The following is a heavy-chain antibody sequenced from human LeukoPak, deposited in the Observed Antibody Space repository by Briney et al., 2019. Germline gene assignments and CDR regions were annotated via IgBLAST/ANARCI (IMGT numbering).Heavy chain of an antibody. CDR3: ARDTYYDILTGYLPYNWFDP. D-gene: IGHD3-9*01. CDR1: GYTFTGYY. Sequence: GASLKVSCKASGYTFTGYYMHWVRQAPGQGLEWMGWINPNSGGTNYAQKFQGRVTMTRDTSISTAYMELSRLRSDDTAVYYCARDTYYDILTGYLPYNWFDPWGQGTLVTVSS. V-gene: IGHV1-2*02. CDR2: INPNSGGT. J-gene: IGHJ5*02.